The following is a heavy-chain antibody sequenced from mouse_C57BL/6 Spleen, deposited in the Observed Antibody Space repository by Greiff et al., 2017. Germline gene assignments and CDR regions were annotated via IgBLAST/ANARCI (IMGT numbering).Heavy chain of an antibody. CDR2: INPGSGGT. J-gene: IGHJ2*01. Sequence: QVQLQQSGAELVRPGTSVKVSCKASGYAFTNYLIEWVKQRPGQGLEWIGVINPGSGGTNYNEKFKGKATLTADKSSSTAYMQLSSLTSEDSAVYYCARRSGRGYFDYWGQGTTLTVSS. D-gene: IGHD1-1*01. CDR1: GYAFTNYL. V-gene: IGHV1-54*01. CDR3: ARRSGRGYFDY.